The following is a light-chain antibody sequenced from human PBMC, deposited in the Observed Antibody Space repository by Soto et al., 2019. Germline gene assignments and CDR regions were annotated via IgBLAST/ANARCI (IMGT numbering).Light chain of an antibody. J-gene: IGKJ1*01. CDR1: QSLVYSDGNTF. V-gene: IGKV2-30*01. CDR2: QVS. CDR3: MQGTHWPPGWT. Sequence: DVVLTQSPLSLPVTLGQPASISCRSSQSLVYSDGNTFLSWFQQRPGQSPRRLIYQVSNRDSGVSDRFSGSGSGTDFTLKISRVEAEDVGIYYCMQGTHWPPGWTFGQGTKVEIK.